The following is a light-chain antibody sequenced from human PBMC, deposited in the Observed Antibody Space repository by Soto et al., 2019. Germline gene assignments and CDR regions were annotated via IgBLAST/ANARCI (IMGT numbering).Light chain of an antibody. Sequence: DIQMTQSPSSLSASVGDRVTITCRASQDISNFLAWYQQKPGKVPKLLIYPASTLQSGVPSRFSGSGSGTDFTLTITSLQSEDFATYYCQQYKDAPFTFGPGTKVDV. CDR2: PAS. CDR3: QQYKDAPFT. CDR1: QDISNF. V-gene: IGKV1-27*01. J-gene: IGKJ3*01.